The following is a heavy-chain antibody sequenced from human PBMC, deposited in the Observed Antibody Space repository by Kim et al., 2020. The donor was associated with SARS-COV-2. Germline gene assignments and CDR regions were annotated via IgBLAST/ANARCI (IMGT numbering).Heavy chain of an antibody. CDR2: IGRDGDYM. Sequence: GGSLRLSCTAPRFTFTGYSMAWVRQAPGKGLEWVSSIGRDGDYMYYADSVNGRFTMSRDNAKSSVYLQMDKLRAEDTAVYYCARDSGYCRSLACHPPESWAQGTLVTVSS. V-gene: IGHV3-21*01. CDR1: RFTFTGYS. D-gene: IGHD2-2*01. J-gene: IGHJ4*02. CDR3: ARDSGYCRSLACHPPES.